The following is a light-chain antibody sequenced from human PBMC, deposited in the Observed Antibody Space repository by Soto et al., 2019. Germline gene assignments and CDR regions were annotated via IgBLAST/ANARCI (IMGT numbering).Light chain of an antibody. CDR2: DAS. Sequence: DLQMTQSPSTLSASVGDRVTITCRASQSISSWLAWYQQKPGKAPKLLIYDASSLESGVPSRFSGSGSGTEFTLTISSLQPDDFATYYCQQYIRYTFGQGTKLEIK. V-gene: IGKV1-5*01. J-gene: IGKJ2*01. CDR1: QSISSW. CDR3: QQYIRYT.